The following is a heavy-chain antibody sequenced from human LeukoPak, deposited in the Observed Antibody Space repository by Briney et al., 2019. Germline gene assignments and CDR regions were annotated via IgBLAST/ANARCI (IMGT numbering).Heavy chain of an antibody. CDR1: GGSISSYY. J-gene: IGHJ4*02. D-gene: IGHD5-24*01. CDR3: ARGAGAGYNLQPFDY. CDR2: IYYSGST. Sequence: PSETLSLTCTVSGGSISSYYWSWIRQPPGKGLEWIGYIYYSGSTKYNPSLKSRVSISVDTSKNQFSLKLSSVTAADTAVYYCARGAGAGYNLQPFDYWGQGTLVTVSS. V-gene: IGHV4-59*08.